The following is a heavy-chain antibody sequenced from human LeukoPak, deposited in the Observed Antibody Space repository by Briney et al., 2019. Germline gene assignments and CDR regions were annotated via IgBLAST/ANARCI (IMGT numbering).Heavy chain of an antibody. V-gene: IGHV1-46*01. CDR3: ARGLRSSAYTY. Sequence: GASVKVSCKASGYTFTSYYMHWVRQAPGQGLDWMGIINPSGSSTTYAQKFQGRVTMTSDTSTSTVYMELSSLRSEDTAVFYCARGLRSSAYTYRGQGTLVTVSS. CDR2: INPSGSST. D-gene: IGHD3-16*01. J-gene: IGHJ4*02. CDR1: GYTFTSYY.